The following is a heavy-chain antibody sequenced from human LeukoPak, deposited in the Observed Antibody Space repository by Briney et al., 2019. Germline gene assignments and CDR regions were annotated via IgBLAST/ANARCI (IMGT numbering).Heavy chain of an antibody. CDR3: ARDLDFGVAPLDY. J-gene: IGHJ4*02. CDR1: GFSFSSSW. V-gene: IGHV3-74*01. D-gene: IGHD3-3*01. Sequence: GGSLRLSCAVSGFSFSSSWMHWVRQAPGKGLVWVSRINGDGSTTTYVDSVKGRFTISRDNAKNTVYLQMGSLRAEDMAVYYCARDLDFGVAPLDYWGQGTLVTVSS. CDR2: INGDGSTT.